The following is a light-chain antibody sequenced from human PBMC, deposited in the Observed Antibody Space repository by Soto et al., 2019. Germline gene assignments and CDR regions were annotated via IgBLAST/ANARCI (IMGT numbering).Light chain of an antibody. CDR2: EVS. J-gene: IGLJ1*01. V-gene: IGLV2-8*01. CDR3: SSYAGSNNPYV. Sequence: SALTQPPSASGSSGQSVTISCTGTSSDVGGYNYVSWYQQHPGKAPKLMIYEVSKRPSGVPDRFSGSKSGNTASLTVSGLQAEDEADYYCSSYAGSNNPYVFGTGTKLTVL. CDR1: SSDVGGYNY.